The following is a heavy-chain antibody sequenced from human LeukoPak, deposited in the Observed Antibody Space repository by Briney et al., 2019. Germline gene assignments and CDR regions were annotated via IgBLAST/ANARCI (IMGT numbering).Heavy chain of an antibody. CDR2: IKQDGSEK. Sequence: GGSLTLSCTAPGFTFGNFWMNWVRQAPGKGLEFVAKIKQDGSEKDYADSVKGRFTISRDNAKNSVFLQLNSLRAEDTAVYYCARDVPYSGRGAYDIWGQGTMVTVSS. D-gene: IGHD1-26*01. V-gene: IGHV3-7*01. J-gene: IGHJ3*02. CDR3: ARDVPYSGRGAYDI. CDR1: GFTFGNFW.